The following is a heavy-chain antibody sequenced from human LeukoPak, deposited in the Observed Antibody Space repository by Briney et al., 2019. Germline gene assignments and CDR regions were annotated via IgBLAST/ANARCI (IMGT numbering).Heavy chain of an antibody. CDR3: AAYCSGGSCYSG. J-gene: IGHJ4*02. CDR2: INHSGST. D-gene: IGHD2-15*01. Sequence: SETLSLTCAVYGGSFSGYYWSWIRQPPGKGLEWIGEINHSGSTNYNPSLKSRVTISVGTSKNQFSPKLSSVTAADTAVYYCAAYCSGGSCYSGWGQGTLVTVSS. V-gene: IGHV4-34*01. CDR1: GGSFSGYY.